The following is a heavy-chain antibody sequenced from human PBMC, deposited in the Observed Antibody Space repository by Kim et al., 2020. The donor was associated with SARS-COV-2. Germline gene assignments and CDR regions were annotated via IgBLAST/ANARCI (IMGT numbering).Heavy chain of an antibody. D-gene: IGHD4-17*01. J-gene: IGHJ5*02. CDR3: ARSPMTTVNTFDVWWFDP. Sequence: SETLSLTCAVYGGSFSGYYWSWIRQPPGKGLEWIGEINHSGNTNYNPSLKSRVTISLDTSKNHFSLKLSAVTAADTAVYYCARSPMTTVNTFDVWWFDPWGQGTLVTVSS. CDR1: GGSFSGYY. V-gene: IGHV4-34*01. CDR2: INHSGNT.